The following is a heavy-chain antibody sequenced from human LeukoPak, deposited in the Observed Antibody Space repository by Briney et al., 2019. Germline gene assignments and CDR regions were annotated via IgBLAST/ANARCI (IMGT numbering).Heavy chain of an antibody. CDR2: IIPIFGTA. D-gene: IGHD3-3*01. CDR1: GGTFSRYA. J-gene: IGHJ5*02. CDR3: ARAPTRTTIFGVVIIGWFDP. V-gene: IGHV1-69*01. Sequence: GSSVKVSCKASGGTFSRYAISWVRQAPGQGLEWMGGIIPIFGTANYAQKFQGRVTITADESTSTAYMELSSLRSEDTAVYYCARAPTRTTIFGVVIIGWFDPWGQGTLVTVSS.